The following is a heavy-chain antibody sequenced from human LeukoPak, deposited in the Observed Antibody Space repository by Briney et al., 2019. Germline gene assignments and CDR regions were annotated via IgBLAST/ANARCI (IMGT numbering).Heavy chain of an antibody. V-gene: IGHV3-33*01. CDR1: GFTLSNFP. CDR3: ARSPPAYYAMDV. CDR2: IWSDGSKWSDESRE. J-gene: IGHJ6*02. Sequence: GRSLRLSCAASGFTLSNFPMHWVRQAPGKGLGRKGVIWSDGSKWSDESREFYADSVKVRFTISRDNFHSTLYLQMNSLRTEDTAVYYCARSPPAYYAMDVWGRGTTVTVSS.